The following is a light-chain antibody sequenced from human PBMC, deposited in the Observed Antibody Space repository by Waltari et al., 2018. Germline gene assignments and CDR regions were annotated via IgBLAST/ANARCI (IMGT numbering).Light chain of an antibody. CDR3: QQYNSYSYT. Sequence: DIQMTQSPSTLSASLGDRFTITCRASQSISTWLAWYQQKPGKAPKLLIYKASGLESWVPARFSGSGSGTEFTLTISSLQPDDFATYYCQQYNSYSYTFGQGTKLEIK. J-gene: IGKJ2*01. CDR1: QSISTW. V-gene: IGKV1-5*03. CDR2: KAS.